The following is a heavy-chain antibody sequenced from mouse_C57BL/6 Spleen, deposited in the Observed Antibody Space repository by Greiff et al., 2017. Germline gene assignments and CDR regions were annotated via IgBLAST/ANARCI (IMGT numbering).Heavy chain of an antibody. V-gene: IGHV1-50*01. J-gene: IGHJ3*01. CDR2: IDPSDSYT. CDR3: ARLEAFAY. D-gene: IGHD3-2*02. CDR1: GYTFTSYW. Sequence: QVQLQQPGAELVKPGASVKLSCKASGYTFTSYWMQWVKQRPGQGLEWIGEIDPSDSYTNYNQKFKGKATLTVDTSSSTAYMQLSSLTSEDSAVYYCARLEAFAYWGQGTLVTVSA.